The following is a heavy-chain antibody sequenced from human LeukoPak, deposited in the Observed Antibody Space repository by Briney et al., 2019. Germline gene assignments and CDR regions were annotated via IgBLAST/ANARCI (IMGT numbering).Heavy chain of an antibody. D-gene: IGHD2-15*01. J-gene: IGHJ4*02. Sequence: PGGSLRLSCAASGFTFSSYTMSWVRQAPGKGLEWIGEVYHSGGTNYNPSLKSRVTISVDKSKNQFSLNLSSVTAADTAVYHCARRGCSGGICPFDYWGQGTLVTVSS. CDR1: GFTFSSYTM. CDR2: VYHSGGT. CDR3: ARRGCSGGICPFDY. V-gene: IGHV4-4*02.